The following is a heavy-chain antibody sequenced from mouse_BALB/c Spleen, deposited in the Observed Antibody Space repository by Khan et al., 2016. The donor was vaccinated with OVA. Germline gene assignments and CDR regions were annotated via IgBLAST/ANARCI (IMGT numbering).Heavy chain of an antibody. V-gene: IGHV3-8*02. CDR2: IIYTGYT. Sequence: EVQLVESGPSLVKPSQTLSLTCSVTGDSITSGYWNWIRKFPGNKLEYMGYIIYTGYTYYNPSLQSRISITRHTSKNQYYLQLNSVTDEDTATYYCARSTYRYAFVYWGQGTLVTGSA. J-gene: IGHJ3*01. CDR3: ARSTYRYAFVY. CDR1: GDSITSGY. D-gene: IGHD2-12*01.